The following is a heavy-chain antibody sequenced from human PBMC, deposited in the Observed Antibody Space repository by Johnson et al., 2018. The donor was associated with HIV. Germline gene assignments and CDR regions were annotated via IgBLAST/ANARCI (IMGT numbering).Heavy chain of an antibody. CDR3: AKVGGRHDYGDYLGAFDI. V-gene: IGHV3-30*02. CDR2: IRYDGSNK. J-gene: IGHJ3*02. Sequence: QMLLVESGGGVVQPGGSLRLSCAASGFTFSSYGMHWVHQAPGKGLEWVAFIRYDGSNKYYADSVKGRFTISRDNSKNTLYLQMNSLRAEDTAVYYCAKVGGRHDYGDYLGAFDIWGQGTMVTVSS. D-gene: IGHD4-17*01. CDR1: GFTFSSYG.